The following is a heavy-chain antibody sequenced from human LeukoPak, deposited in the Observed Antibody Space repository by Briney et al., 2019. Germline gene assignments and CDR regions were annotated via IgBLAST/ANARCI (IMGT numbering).Heavy chain of an antibody. J-gene: IGHJ4*02. CDR2: INQDGREK. CDR3: ARELNWNLDY. V-gene: IGHV3-7*01. CDR1: GITFSKTW. D-gene: IGHD1-1*01. Sequence: GGSLRLSCAASGITFSKTWMSWVRQAPGKGLEWVANINQDGREKYYVDSVKGRFTISRDNARNSLYLQMNSLRAEDTAVYYCARELNWNLDYWGQGTLVTVSS.